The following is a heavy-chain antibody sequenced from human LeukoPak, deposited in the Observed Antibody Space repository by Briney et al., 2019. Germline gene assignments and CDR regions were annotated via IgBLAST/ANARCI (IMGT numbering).Heavy chain of an antibody. Sequence: GGSLRLSCAASGFTVSSNYMSWVRQAPGKGLEWVSVIYSGGSTYYADSVKGRFTISRDNSKNTLYLQMNSLRAEDTAVYYCAKGRVIVVVISSFDYWGQGTLVTVSP. CDR3: AKGRVIVVVISSFDY. CDR1: GFTVSSNY. D-gene: IGHD3-22*01. J-gene: IGHJ4*02. CDR2: IYSGGST. V-gene: IGHV3-53*01.